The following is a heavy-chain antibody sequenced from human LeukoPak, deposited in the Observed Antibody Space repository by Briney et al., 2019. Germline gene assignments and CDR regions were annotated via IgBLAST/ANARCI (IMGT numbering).Heavy chain of an antibody. V-gene: IGHV1-2*04. CDR1: GYTFTGYY. J-gene: IGHJ4*02. D-gene: IGHD3-10*01. CDR2: INPNSGGT. Sequence: GASVKVSCKASGYTFTGYYMHRVRQAPGQGLEWMGWINPNSGGTNYAQKFQGWVTMTRDTSISTAYMELSRLRSDDTAVYYCARATYGSGSYYKSHFDYWGQGTLVTVSS. CDR3: ARATYGSGSYYKSHFDY.